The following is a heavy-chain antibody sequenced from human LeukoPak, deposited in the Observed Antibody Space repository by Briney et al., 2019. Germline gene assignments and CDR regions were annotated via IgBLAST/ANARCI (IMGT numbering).Heavy chain of an antibody. D-gene: IGHD3-10*01. CDR3: TTELVWFGVLAH. CDR2: IKSKTDGGTT. CDR1: GFTFNNAW. J-gene: IGHJ4*02. V-gene: IGHV3-15*01. Sequence: LGGSLRLSCAGSGFTFNNAWMTWVRQAPGKGLEWVGRIKSKTDGGTTDYAAPVKDRFTISRDDSKSTLYLQMNSLQTEDTGVYYCTTELVWFGVLAHWGQGTLATVSS.